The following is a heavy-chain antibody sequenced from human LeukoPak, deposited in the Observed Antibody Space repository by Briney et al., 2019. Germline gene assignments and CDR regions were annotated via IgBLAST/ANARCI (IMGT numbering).Heavy chain of an antibody. CDR3: ARAPSGGYDY. Sequence: GGSLRLSCAASGSTFTTYAMNWVRQAPGKGLEWVSGIVGSGGSTYYADSVKGRFTISRDNTKNTLYLQMSSLRVEDTAIYYCARAPSGGYDYWGQGTLVTVSS. CDR2: IVGSGGST. J-gene: IGHJ4*02. D-gene: IGHD1-26*01. V-gene: IGHV3-23*01. CDR1: GSTFTTYA.